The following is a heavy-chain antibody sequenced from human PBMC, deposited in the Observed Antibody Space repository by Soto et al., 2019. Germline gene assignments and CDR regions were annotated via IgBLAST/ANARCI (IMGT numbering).Heavy chain of an antibody. CDR3: ARERYSGYAYGGVFDY. CDR2: ISSSSSYT. V-gene: IGHV3-11*06. Sequence: QVQLVESGGGLVKPGGSLRLSCAASGFTFSDYYMSWIRQAPGKGLEWVSYISSSSSYTNYADSVKGRFTISRDNAKNSLYLQLNSLRAEDTAVYYCARERYSGYAYGGVFDYWGQGTLVTVSS. CDR1: GFTFSDYY. J-gene: IGHJ4*02. D-gene: IGHD5-12*01.